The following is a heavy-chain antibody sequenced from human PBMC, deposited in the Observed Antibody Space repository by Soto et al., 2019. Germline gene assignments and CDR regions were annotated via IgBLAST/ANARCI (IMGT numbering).Heavy chain of an antibody. CDR3: ARDRPSIVVVPAAIVDYYGMDV. D-gene: IGHD2-2*02. CDR2: VIPIFGTA. J-gene: IGHJ6*02. V-gene: IGHV1-69*01. CDR1: GGTFSSYA. Sequence: QVQLVQSGAEVKKPGSSVKVSCKASGGTFSSYAISWVRQAPGPGLEWMGGVIPIFGTANYAQKFQGRVTITADESTSTAHLELSSLRSEDTAVYYCARDRPSIVVVPAAIVDYYGMDVWGQGTTVTVSS.